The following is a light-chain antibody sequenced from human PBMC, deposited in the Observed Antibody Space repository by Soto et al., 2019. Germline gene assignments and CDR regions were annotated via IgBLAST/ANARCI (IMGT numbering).Light chain of an antibody. J-gene: IGKJ1*01. Sequence: EIVLTQSPGFLSLSPGERATLSCRASQSVDSSFFAWYQQKPGQAPRLLIYGASKRATGIPDRFSGNGSGTDFTLTISRLEPEDFAVYYCQQYVSSVTFGQGTKVEIK. V-gene: IGKV3-20*01. CDR3: QQYVSSVT. CDR2: GAS. CDR1: QSVDSSF.